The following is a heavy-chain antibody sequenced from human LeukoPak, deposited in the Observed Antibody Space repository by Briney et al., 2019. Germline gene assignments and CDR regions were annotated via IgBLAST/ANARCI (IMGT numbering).Heavy chain of an antibody. CDR2: IDPSGGST. D-gene: IGHD3-10*01. CDR1: GYTFTSYD. J-gene: IGHJ5*02. Sequence: ASVKVSCKASGYTFTSYDINWVRQAPGQGLEWMGIIDPSGGSTGYAQKFQGRVIMTRDTSTSTVYMELSSLRSEDTAVYYCARDLGLRGVTNWFDPWGQGTLVAVSS. CDR3: ARDLGLRGVTNWFDP. V-gene: IGHV1-46*01.